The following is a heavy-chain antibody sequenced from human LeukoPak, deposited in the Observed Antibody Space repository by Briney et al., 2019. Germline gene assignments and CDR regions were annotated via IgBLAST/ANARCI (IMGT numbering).Heavy chain of an antibody. CDR1: GYTFTGYY. CDR3: ARGRLVGYYDFWSGYYLEHYFDY. CDR2: INPNSDGT. Sequence: ASVKVSCKASGYTFTGYYMHWVRQAPGRGLEWMGWINPNSDGTNYAQKFQGWVTMTRDTSISTAYMELSRLRSDDTAVYYCARGRLVGYYDFWSGYYLEHYFDYWGQGTLVTVSS. J-gene: IGHJ4*02. V-gene: IGHV1-2*04. D-gene: IGHD3-3*01.